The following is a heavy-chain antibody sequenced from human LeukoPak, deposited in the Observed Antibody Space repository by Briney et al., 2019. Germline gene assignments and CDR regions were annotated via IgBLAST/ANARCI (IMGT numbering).Heavy chain of an antibody. CDR2: FDPEDGET. V-gene: IGHV1-24*01. J-gene: IGHJ4*02. D-gene: IGHD6-13*01. CDR1: GYTLTELS. CDR3: ATDSSSWGTFFDY. Sequence: GVSVKVSCKVSGYTLTELSMHWVRQAPGKGLEWMGGFDPEDGETIYAQKFQGRVTMTEDTSTDTAYMELSSLRSEDTAVYYCATDSSSWGTFFDYWGQGTLVTVSS.